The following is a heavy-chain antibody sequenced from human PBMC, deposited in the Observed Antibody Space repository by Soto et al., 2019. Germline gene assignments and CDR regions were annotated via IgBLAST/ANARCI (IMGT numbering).Heavy chain of an antibody. CDR3: ARHKGYSYGYYFDY. J-gene: IGHJ4*02. V-gene: IGHV4-59*08. CDR2: IYYSGST. D-gene: IGHD5-18*01. CDR1: GGSISSYY. Sequence: SETLSLTFTVSGGSISSYYWSWIRQPPGKGLEWIGYIYYSGSTNYNPSLKSRVTISVDTSKNQFSLKLSSVTAADTAVYYCARHKGYSYGYYFDYWGQGTLVTVSS.